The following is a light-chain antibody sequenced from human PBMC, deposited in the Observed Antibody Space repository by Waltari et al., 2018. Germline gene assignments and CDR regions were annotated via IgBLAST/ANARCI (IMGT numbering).Light chain of an antibody. CDR3: QRYDNLPMFA. Sequence: IQLTQSPSSLSASVGDRVTITCRASQAITNYLNWYQHKSGRAPKLLIYDASNLEAGVPSRFSGSQSGTDFTFNISSLQPEDVGTYYCQRYDNLPMFAFGPGTEVHLK. CDR1: QAITNY. V-gene: IGKV1-33*01. CDR2: DAS. J-gene: IGKJ3*01.